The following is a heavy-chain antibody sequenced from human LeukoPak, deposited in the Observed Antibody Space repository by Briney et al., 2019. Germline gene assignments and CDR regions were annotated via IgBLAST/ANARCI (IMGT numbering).Heavy chain of an antibody. Sequence: AGGSLRLSCAASGFTFSSYVMSWVRQAPGKGLEWVSTISGRGVNTYYADSVKGRFTISRDNSKNTLYLQMNSLRAEDTAVYYCAKLEGQANYYYYYMDVWGKGTTVTVSS. CDR3: AKLEGQANYYYYYMDV. J-gene: IGHJ6*03. V-gene: IGHV3-23*01. CDR1: GFTFSSYV. CDR2: ISGRGVNT. D-gene: IGHD5-24*01.